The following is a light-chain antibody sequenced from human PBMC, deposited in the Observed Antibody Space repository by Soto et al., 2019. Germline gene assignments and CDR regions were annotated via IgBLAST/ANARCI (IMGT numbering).Light chain of an antibody. CDR2: DVS. CDR3: CSYAGSYTSHVV. V-gene: IGLV2-11*01. J-gene: IGLJ2*01. CDR1: SSDVGGYNY. Sequence: QSALTQPRSVSGSPGQSVTISCTGTSSDVGGYNYVSWYQQHPGKAPKLMIYDVSKRPSGVPDRFSGSKSGNTASLTISGLQAEDEADYYCCSYAGSYTSHVVFGGGTQVTVL.